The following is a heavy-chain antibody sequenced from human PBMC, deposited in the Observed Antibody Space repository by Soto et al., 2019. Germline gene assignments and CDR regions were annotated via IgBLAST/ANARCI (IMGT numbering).Heavy chain of an antibody. CDR1: GFSLSTSGVG. CDR3: AHIVTYGDYGVNWFDP. D-gene: IGHD4-17*01. J-gene: IGHJ5*02. V-gene: IGHV2-5*02. CDR2: IYWDDDK. Sequence: QITLKESGPTLVKPTQTLTLTCTFSGFSLSTSGVGVGWIRQPPGKALEWLALIYWDDDKRYSPSLKSRLTITTDTSKNQVVLTMTNMDPVDTATYYCAHIVTYGDYGVNWFDPWGQGTLVTVSS.